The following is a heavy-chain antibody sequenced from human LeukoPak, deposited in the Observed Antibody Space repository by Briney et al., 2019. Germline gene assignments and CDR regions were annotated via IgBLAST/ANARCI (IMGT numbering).Heavy chain of an antibody. D-gene: IGHD3-10*01. Sequence: ASVKVSCKASGGTFSSYAISWVRQAPGQGLEWMGGIIPIFGTANYAQKFQGRVTITTDESTSTAYMELSSLRSEDTAVYYCAMGLPGYYYMDVWGKGTTVTVSS. CDR3: AMGLPGYYYMDV. J-gene: IGHJ6*03. V-gene: IGHV1-69*05. CDR1: GGTFSSYA. CDR2: IIPIFGTA.